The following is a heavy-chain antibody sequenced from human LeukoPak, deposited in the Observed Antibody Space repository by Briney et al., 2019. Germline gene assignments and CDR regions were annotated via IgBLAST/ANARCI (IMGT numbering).Heavy chain of an antibody. J-gene: IGHJ4*02. CDR3: ATAAPASGWYFDC. Sequence: DSVKGRFTISRDISKNTLYLQMNSLRAEDTAVYYCATAAPASGWYFDCWGQGTLVTVSS. V-gene: IGHV3-30*03. D-gene: IGHD6-19*01.